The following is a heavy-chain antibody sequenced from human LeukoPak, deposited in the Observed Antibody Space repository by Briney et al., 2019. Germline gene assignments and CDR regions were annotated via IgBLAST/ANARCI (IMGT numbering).Heavy chain of an antibody. V-gene: IGHV3-53*01. CDR2: IYSGGNT. Sequence: GGSLRLSCTVSGFIVSINSMSWVRQAPGKGLEWVSFIYSGGNTHYSDSVKGRFTISRDNSKNTLYLHMNSLRAEDTAVYYCARRAGEYSHPYDYWGQGTLVTVSS. CDR1: GFIVSINS. J-gene: IGHJ4*02. CDR3: ARRAGEYSHPYDY. D-gene: IGHD4-17*01.